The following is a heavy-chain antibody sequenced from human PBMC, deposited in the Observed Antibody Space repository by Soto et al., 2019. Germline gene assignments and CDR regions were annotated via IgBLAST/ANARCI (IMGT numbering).Heavy chain of an antibody. CDR1: GGSFRGYY. CDR3: ARGGDFGVVIRYGMDV. V-gene: IGHV4-34*01. J-gene: IGHJ6*02. D-gene: IGHD3-3*01. Sequence: PSETLSLTCAVYGGSFRGYYWSWVGQPPGKGLEWIGEINHSGSTNYNPSLKSRVTISVDTSKNQFSLKLSSVTAADTAVYYCARGGDFGVVIRYGMDVWGQGTTVTVSS. CDR2: INHSGST.